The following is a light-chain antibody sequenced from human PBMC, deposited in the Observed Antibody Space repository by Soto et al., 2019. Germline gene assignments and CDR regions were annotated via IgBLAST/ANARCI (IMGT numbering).Light chain of an antibody. CDR3: QQRSNWPTFR. CDR2: DAS. J-gene: IGKJ3*01. CDR1: QSVSSY. V-gene: IGKV3-11*01. Sequence: EIVLTQSPATLSLSPGERATLSCRASQSVSSYLAWYQQKPGQAPRLLIYDASNRATGIPARFSGSGSGTVFPLNISSIDPEDFAVYYCQQRSNWPTFRFGPGTKVDIK.